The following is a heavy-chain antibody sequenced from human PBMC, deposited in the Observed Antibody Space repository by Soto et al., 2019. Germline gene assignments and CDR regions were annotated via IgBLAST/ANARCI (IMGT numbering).Heavy chain of an antibody. CDR2: VYYSGTT. Sequence: SETLSLTCTVSGGSISRYYWSWIRQPPGKGLEWIGYVYYSGTTNYNPSLRSRVTISVDTSNNQFSLRLSSVTAADTAVYYCSRAPSAYSRGYGMDVWGQGTTVTVSS. CDR1: GGSISRYY. D-gene: IGHD5-18*01. J-gene: IGHJ6*02. CDR3: SRAPSAYSRGYGMDV. V-gene: IGHV4-59*01.